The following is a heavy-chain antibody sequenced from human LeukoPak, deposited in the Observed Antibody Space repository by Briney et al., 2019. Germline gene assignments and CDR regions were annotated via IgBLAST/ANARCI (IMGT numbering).Heavy chain of an antibody. V-gene: IGHV3-21*01. CDR1: GFTFSSYR. Sequence: GGSLRLSCAASGFTFSSYRMNWVRQAPGKGVEWVSSISSSSNYIYYADSLKRRFTISRDNAKKSLYMHMNSLSAEDTAVYYCARDVRLSIAAAGTDYYYYYMDVWGKGTTVTVSS. CDR2: ISSSSNYI. D-gene: IGHD6-13*01. CDR3: ARDVRLSIAAAGTDYYYYYMDV. J-gene: IGHJ6*03.